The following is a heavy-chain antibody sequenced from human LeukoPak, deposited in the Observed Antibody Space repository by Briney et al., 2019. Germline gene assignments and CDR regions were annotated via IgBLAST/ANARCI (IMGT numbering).Heavy chain of an antibody. J-gene: IGHJ6*02. V-gene: IGHV3-21*01. D-gene: IGHD4-23*01. CDR1: GFTFNTYS. Sequence: GGSLGLSCAASGFTFNTYSMNWVRQAPGKGPEWVSVISPTSTYIYYADSVRGRFTISRDNAKNSLYLQMNSLRAEDMAVYYCARHEPVVTLSSYYYGMDVWGQGTTVTVSS. CDR3: ARHEPVVTLSSYYYGMDV. CDR2: ISPTSTYI.